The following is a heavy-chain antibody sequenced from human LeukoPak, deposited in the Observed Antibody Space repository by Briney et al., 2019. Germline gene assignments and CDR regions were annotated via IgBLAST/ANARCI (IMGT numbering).Heavy chain of an antibody. CDR2: ISSGSSTK. D-gene: IGHD1-7*01. J-gene: IGHJ5*02. CDR1: GFTFSNYA. Sequence: PGGSLRLSCAASGFTFSNYAMSWVRQAAGKGLEWVSYISSGSSTKYYADSVKGRFTISRDNSKNTLYLQMNSLRAEDTAVYYCARDGKLGWFDPWGQGTLVTVSS. CDR3: ARDGKLGWFDP. V-gene: IGHV3-48*01.